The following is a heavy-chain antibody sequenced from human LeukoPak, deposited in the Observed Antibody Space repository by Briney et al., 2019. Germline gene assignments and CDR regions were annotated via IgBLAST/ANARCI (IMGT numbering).Heavy chain of an antibody. Sequence: GRSLRLSCAASGFTFDDYAMHWVRQAPGRGLEWVSGISWNSGSIGDADSVKGRFTISRDNAKNSLYLQMNSLRAEDTALYYCAKSVGSSPYYYYGMDVWGQGTTVTVSS. CDR2: ISWNSGSI. CDR3: AKSVGSSPYYYYGMDV. J-gene: IGHJ6*02. D-gene: IGHD6-6*01. CDR1: GFTFDDYA. V-gene: IGHV3-9*01.